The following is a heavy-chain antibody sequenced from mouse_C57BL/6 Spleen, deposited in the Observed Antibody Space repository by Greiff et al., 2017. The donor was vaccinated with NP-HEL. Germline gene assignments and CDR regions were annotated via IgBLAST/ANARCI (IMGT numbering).Heavy chain of an antibody. J-gene: IGHJ1*03. CDR3: ARHEDGYGSRNWYFDV. V-gene: IGHV1-62-2*01. CDR2: FYPGSGST. D-gene: IGHD1-1*01. Sequence: QVQLKQSGAELVKPGASVKLSCKASGYTFTEYTIHWVKQRSGQGLEWIGWFYPGSGSTKYNEKFKDKATLTADKSSSTVYMELSRLTSEDSAVYFCARHEDGYGSRNWYFDVWGTGTTVTVSS. CDR1: GYTFTEYT.